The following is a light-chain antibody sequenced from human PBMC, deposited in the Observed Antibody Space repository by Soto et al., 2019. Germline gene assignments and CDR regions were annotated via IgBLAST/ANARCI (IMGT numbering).Light chain of an antibody. CDR2: AAS. Sequence: DIPMTQSPSSLSASVGDRVTITCRASQSISSYLNWYQQKPGKAPKLLIYAASSLQSGVPSRFSGSGSGTDFTLTSSSLQPEYFATYYCKQSYSTPRTFGQGTKVEIK. V-gene: IGKV1-39*01. J-gene: IGKJ1*01. CDR3: KQSYSTPRT. CDR1: QSISSY.